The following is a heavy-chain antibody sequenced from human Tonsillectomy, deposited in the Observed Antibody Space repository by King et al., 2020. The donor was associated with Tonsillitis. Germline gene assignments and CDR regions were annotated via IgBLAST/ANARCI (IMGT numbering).Heavy chain of an antibody. D-gene: IGHD7-27*01. Sequence: QLQESGPGLVKPSQTLSLTCTVSGGSIGSGGYYWSWIRQHPGKGLEWIGYIYYSGSTYYNPSLKSRVTISVDTSKNQFSLELTSVTAADTAVYYCARSITGDAGGFDSWGQRTLVTVSS. J-gene: IGHJ4*02. CDR1: GGSIGSGGYY. V-gene: IGHV4-31*03. CDR2: IYYSGST. CDR3: ARSITGDAGGFDS.